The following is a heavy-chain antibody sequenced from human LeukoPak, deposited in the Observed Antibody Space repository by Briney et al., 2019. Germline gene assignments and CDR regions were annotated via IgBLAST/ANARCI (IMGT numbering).Heavy chain of an antibody. Sequence: GGSLRLSCAASGFTFSNYVMHWVRQAPGKGLGWVASISYDGRNKYYADSVKGRFTISRDNAKNSLYLQMNSLRAEDTALYYCARDASDYWFFDLWGRGTLVTVSS. V-gene: IGHV3-30*03. D-gene: IGHD3-3*01. CDR2: ISYDGRNK. CDR3: ARDASDYWFFDL. CDR1: GFTFSNYV. J-gene: IGHJ2*01.